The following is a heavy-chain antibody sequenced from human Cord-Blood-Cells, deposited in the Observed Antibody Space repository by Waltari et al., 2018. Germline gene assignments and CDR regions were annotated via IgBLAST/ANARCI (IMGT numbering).Heavy chain of an antibody. D-gene: IGHD3-10*01. V-gene: IGHV4-34*01. CDR1: GGSFSGYY. Sequence: QVQLQQWGAGLLKSSETLSLTCAVYGGSFSGYYWSWIRQPPGKGLEWIGEINHSGSTNYNPSLKSRVTISVDTSKNQFSLKLSSVTAADTAVYYCARGIQSYGSGSYYNYWGQGTLVTVSS. CDR2: INHSGST. J-gene: IGHJ4*02. CDR3: ARGIQSYGSGSYYNY.